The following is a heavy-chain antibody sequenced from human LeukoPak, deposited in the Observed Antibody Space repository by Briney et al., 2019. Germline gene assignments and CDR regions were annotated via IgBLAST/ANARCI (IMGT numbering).Heavy chain of an antibody. V-gene: IGHV4-34*01. CDR3: ARYGAMVSLGSSSLYYFDY. D-gene: IGHD5-18*01. CDR1: GGSFSGYY. CDR2: INHSGST. Sequence: KPSETLSLTCAVYGGSFSGYYWSWIRQPPGKGLEWIGEINHSGSTNYNPSLKSRVTISVDTSKNQFSLKLSSVTAADTAVYYCARYGAMVSLGSSSLYYFDYWGQGTLVTVSS. J-gene: IGHJ4*02.